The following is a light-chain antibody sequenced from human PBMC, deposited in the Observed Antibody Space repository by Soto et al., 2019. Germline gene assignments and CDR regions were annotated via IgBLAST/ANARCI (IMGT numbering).Light chain of an antibody. CDR1: QSISNW. V-gene: IGKV1-5*03. Sequence: SQMPQSPFPLSASVGDRVSVTCRASQSISNWLAWYQQKPGKAPTLLIYKASTLESDVPSRFSGSGFGTEFTLTISSLQPDDSATYYCQQYSTYSRTFGQGTKVDIK. CDR3: QQYSTYSRT. J-gene: IGKJ1*01. CDR2: KAS.